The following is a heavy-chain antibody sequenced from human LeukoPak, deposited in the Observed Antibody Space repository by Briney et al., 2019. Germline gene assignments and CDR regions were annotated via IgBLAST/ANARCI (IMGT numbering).Heavy chain of an antibody. J-gene: IGHJ5*02. Sequence: ASVKVSCKASGYTFTSYGISWVRQAPGQGLEWMGWISAYNGNTNYAQKLQGRVTMTTDTSTSTAYMELRSLRSDDTAVYYCARDWYARLRYNWFDPWGQGTLVTVSS. V-gene: IGHV1-18*01. CDR3: ARDWYARLRYNWFDP. CDR1: GYTFTSYG. D-gene: IGHD4-17*01. CDR2: ISAYNGNT.